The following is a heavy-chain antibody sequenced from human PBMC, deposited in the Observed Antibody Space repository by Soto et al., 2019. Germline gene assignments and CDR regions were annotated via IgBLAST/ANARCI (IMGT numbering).Heavy chain of an antibody. CDR2: IYHGGSS. D-gene: IGHD2-15*01. J-gene: IGHJ3*02. V-gene: IGHV4-30-2*01. CDR1: GGSISSGGYS. CDR3: AGWSSAFDI. Sequence: QLLLQESGSGLVKPSQTLSLTCAVSGGSISSGGYSWNWIRQPAGKGLEWIGYIYHGGSSYYKPSLKSRVTMSVDRSNNQFSLRLSSVTAADTAVYYCAGWSSAFDIWGQGTMVTVSS.